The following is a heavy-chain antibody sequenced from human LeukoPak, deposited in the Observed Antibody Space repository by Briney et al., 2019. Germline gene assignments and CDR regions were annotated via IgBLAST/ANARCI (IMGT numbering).Heavy chain of an antibody. V-gene: IGHV1-46*01. D-gene: IGHD3-16*01. J-gene: IGHJ6*03. Sequence: ASVKVSCKASGYTFTSYYMHWVRQAPGQGLEWMGIINPSGGSTSYAQKFQGRITMTRDMSTSTVYMELSSLRSEDTAVYYCARSYVTTLDYYYYMDVWGKGTTVTVSS. CDR1: GYTFTSYY. CDR2: INPSGGST. CDR3: ARSYVTTLDYYYYMDV.